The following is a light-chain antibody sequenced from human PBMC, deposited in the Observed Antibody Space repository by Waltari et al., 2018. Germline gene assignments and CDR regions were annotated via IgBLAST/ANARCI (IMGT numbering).Light chain of an antibody. Sequence: DVVMTQSPLSLSVTPGQPASISCWSSQILLHSYGNTYLHWYLQKPGQSPKLLIYLISIRDSGVPDRFSGSGSGTDFTLQISSVEAEDVGVYYCMQATHCPWTFGQGTKVEIK. CDR1: QILLHSYGNTY. V-gene: IGKV2-30*02. J-gene: IGKJ1*01. CDR2: LIS. CDR3: MQATHCPWT.